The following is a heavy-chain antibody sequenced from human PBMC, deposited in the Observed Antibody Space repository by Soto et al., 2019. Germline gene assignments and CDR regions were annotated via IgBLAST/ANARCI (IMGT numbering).Heavy chain of an antibody. CDR2: ISSSSSYI. V-gene: IGHV3-21*01. CDR1: GFTFSSYS. Sequence: GGSLRLSCAASGFTFSSYSMNWVRQAPGKGLEWVSSISSSSSYIYYADSVKGRFTISRDNAKNSLYLQMNSLRAEDTAVYYCARNGGATVTTGDYWGQGTLVTVSS. D-gene: IGHD4-4*01. J-gene: IGHJ4*02. CDR3: ARNGGATVTTGDY.